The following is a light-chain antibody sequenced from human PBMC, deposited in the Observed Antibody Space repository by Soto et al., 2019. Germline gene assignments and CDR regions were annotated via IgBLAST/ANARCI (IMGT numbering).Light chain of an antibody. CDR2: EVN. Sequence: QSALTQPPSASGSPGQSVTISCTGTSSDVGGYKYVSWYQQNPGKAPKLMIFEVNKRPSGVPDRFSGSKSGNTASLTVSRLQAEDEADYYCSSYAGINNLGVFGTGTKVTVL. CDR3: SSYAGINNLGV. CDR1: SSDVGGYKY. J-gene: IGLJ1*01. V-gene: IGLV2-8*01.